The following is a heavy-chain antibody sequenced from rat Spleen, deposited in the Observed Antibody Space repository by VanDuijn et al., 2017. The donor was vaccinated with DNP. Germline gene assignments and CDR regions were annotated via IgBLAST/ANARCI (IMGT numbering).Heavy chain of an antibody. Sequence: EVQLVESGGGLVQPGNSLKLSCVASGFTFSDYAMAWVRQSPKKGLEWVASIIYDGSNTYCRDSVRGRFTISRDNAKSTLYLQMDSLRSEDTATYYCARQLGMMVVITHFDYWGQGVMVTVSS. D-gene: IGHD1-12*02. V-gene: IGHV5-17*01. CDR3: ARQLGMMVVITHFDY. J-gene: IGHJ2*01. CDR2: IIYDGSNT. CDR1: GFTFSDYA.